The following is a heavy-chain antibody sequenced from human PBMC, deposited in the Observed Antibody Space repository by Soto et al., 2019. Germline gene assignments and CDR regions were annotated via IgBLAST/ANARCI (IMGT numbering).Heavy chain of an antibody. CDR2: IWFDGSKK. D-gene: IGHD1-26*01. V-gene: IGHV3-33*01. J-gene: IGHJ2*01. Sequence: QVQLVESGGGVVQPGTSLRLSCAASGFTFSSYGMHWVRQAPGKGLEWVAVIWFDGSKKYYSDSVKGRFTISRDDFKGTLYLQMNSLRADDTAVYYCARGLSGSRDWYFDLWGRGTLVTVSS. CDR1: GFTFSSYG. CDR3: ARGLSGSRDWYFDL.